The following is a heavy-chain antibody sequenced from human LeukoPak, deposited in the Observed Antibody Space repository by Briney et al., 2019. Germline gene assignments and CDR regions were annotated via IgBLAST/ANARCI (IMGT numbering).Heavy chain of an antibody. D-gene: IGHD5/OR15-5a*01. CDR2: IYYSGRT. CDR3: ARFIYAFDP. V-gene: IGHV4-59*01. Sequence: PSETLSLTCTVSGDSINSYYWNWIRQPPGKGLEWIGYIYYSGRTDYNPSLKSRVTISVDTSKNQFSLKLSSVTAADTAVYYCARFIYAFDPWGQGTLVTVSS. J-gene: IGHJ5*02. CDR1: GDSINSYY.